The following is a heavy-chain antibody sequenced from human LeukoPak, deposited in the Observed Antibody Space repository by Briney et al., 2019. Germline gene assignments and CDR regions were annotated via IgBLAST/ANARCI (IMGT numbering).Heavy chain of an antibody. Sequence: PGGSLRLSCATSGFTFSSYAMSWVRQAPGRGLEWVSAITGSGGSTYYADSVKGRFTISRDNSKNTLYLHMNSLRAEDTAIYYCARDIVRGEYFQHWGQGTLVTVSS. D-gene: IGHD1-26*01. V-gene: IGHV3-23*01. CDR3: ARDIVRGEYFQH. CDR1: GFTFSSYA. CDR2: ITGSGGST. J-gene: IGHJ1*01.